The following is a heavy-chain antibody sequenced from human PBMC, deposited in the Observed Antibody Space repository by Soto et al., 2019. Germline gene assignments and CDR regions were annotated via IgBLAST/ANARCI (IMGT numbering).Heavy chain of an antibody. CDR3: ANQSSGYSRSWSPV. CDR1: GGTFSSYT. CDR2: IYYSGST. J-gene: IGHJ3*01. Sequence: SCKASGGTFSSYTISWIRQPPGKGLEWIGYIYYSGSTNYNPSLKSRVTISIDTSKNQFSLKLRSVTAADMALYYCANQSSGYSRSWSPVWGQGTMVTVSS. V-gene: IGHV4-59*01. D-gene: IGHD6-13*01.